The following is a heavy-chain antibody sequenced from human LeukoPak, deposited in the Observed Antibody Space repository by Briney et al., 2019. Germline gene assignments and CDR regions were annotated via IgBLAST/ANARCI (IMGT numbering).Heavy chain of an antibody. CDR2: IKQDGSEK. D-gene: IGHD6-13*01. CDR3: ARDAAAAGFGEFDY. V-gene: IGHV3-7*01. CDR1: GFTFSNAW. J-gene: IGHJ4*02. Sequence: GGSLRLSCAASGFTFSNAWMSWVRQAPGKGLEWVANIKQDGSEKYYVDSVKGRFTISRDNAKNSLYLQMNSLRAEDTAVYYCARDAAAAGFGEFDYWGQGTLVTVSS.